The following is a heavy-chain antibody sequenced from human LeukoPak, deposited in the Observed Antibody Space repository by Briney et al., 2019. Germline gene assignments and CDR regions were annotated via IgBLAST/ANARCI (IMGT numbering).Heavy chain of an antibody. CDR1: GFTFSSYW. CDR3: ARDQKGNYYDSSGYYYINWFDP. J-gene: IGHJ5*02. V-gene: IGHV3-7*01. Sequence: PGGSLRLSCAASGFTFSSYWMSWVRQAPGQGLEWVANIKQDGSEKYYVDSVKGRFTISRDNAKNSLYLQMNSLRAEDTAVYYCARDQKGNYYDSSGYYYINWFDPWGQGTLVTVSS. D-gene: IGHD3-22*01. CDR2: IKQDGSEK.